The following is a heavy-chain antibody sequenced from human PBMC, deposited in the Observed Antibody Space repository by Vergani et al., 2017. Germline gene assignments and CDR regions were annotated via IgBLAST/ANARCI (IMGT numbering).Heavy chain of an antibody. J-gene: IGHJ4*02. V-gene: IGHV1-58*02. CDR2: IVVGSGNT. CDR3: ARDRSSEYYDFWSGYYTLFDY. Sequence: QMQLVQSGPEVKKPGTSVKVSCKASGFTFTSSAMQWVRQARGQRLEWIGWIVVGSGNTNYAQKFQERVTITRDMSTSTAYMELSSLRSEDTAVYYCARDRSSEYYDFWSGYYTLFDYWGQGTLVTVSS. D-gene: IGHD3-3*01. CDR1: GFTFTSSA.